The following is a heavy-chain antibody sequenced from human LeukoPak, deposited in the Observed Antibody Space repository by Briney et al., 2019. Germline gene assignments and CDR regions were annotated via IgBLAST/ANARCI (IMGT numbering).Heavy chain of an antibody. D-gene: IGHD5-24*01. V-gene: IGHV4-38-2*02. J-gene: IGHJ4*02. CDR1: GYSISSGY. Sequence: SETLSLTCTVSGYSISSGYWGWVRQPPGKGLEWIGGVFQSGTTYYNPALQSRVTISMDKSKNQFSLKLNSVTAADTAVYYCARQPYGGDNSCFDFWGQGTLVTVSS. CDR2: VFQSGTT. CDR3: ARQPYGGDNSCFDF.